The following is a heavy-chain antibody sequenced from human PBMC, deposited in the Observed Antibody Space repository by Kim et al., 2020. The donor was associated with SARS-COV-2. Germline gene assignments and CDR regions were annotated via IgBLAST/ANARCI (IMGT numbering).Heavy chain of an antibody. CDR3: ARPPRFGDLRGAFDI. J-gene: IGHJ3*02. CDR2: IYPGDSDT. CDR1: GYSFTSYW. D-gene: IGHD3-10*02. V-gene: IGHV5-51*01. Sequence: GESLKISCKGSGYSFTSYWIGWVRQMPGKGLEWMGIIYPGDSDTRYSPSFQGQVTISADKSISTAYLQWSSLKASDTAMYYCARPPRFGDLRGAFDIWGQGTMVTVSS.